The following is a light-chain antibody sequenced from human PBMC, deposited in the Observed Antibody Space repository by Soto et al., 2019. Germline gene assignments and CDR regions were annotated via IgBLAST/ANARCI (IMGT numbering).Light chain of an antibody. CDR2: DDG. V-gene: IGLV2-14*03. J-gene: IGLJ2*01. Sequence: QSVLTQPASVSGAPGQWVTVSCTGSSSDVGGFNYVPWYQQHPGKAPKLIIYDDGNRPSGVSNRFSGSKSGTTASLAICGLQAEDEAEYYCNSYTTSRSPDVFGRGTKLTVL. CDR1: SSDVGGFNY. CDR3: NSYTTSRSPDV.